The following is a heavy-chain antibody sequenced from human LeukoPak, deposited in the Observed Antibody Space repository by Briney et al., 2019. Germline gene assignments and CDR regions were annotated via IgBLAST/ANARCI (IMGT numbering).Heavy chain of an antibody. CDR1: GFTFSSNA. CDR3: AKDGPQVSAMDV. Sequence: GASLRLSCAASGFTFSSNAMSWVRQAPGKGLEWVSAISGSGGSTYYADSVKGRFTISRDNSKNTLYLQMNSLRAEDTAVYYCAKDGPQVSAMDVWGQGTTVTVSS. J-gene: IGHJ6*02. CDR2: ISGSGGST. D-gene: IGHD3-16*02. V-gene: IGHV3-23*01.